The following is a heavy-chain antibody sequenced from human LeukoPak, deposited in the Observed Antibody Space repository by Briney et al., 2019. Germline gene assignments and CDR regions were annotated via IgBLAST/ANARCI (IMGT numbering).Heavy chain of an antibody. D-gene: IGHD3-22*01. V-gene: IGHV3-30*04. Sequence: GGSLRLSCAASGFTFSSYAMHWVRQAPGKGLEWVAVISYDGSNKYYADSVKGRFTISRDNSKNTLYLQMNSLRAEDTAVYYCAREDYYYDSSGHLDYWGQGTLVTVSS. CDR1: GFTFSSYA. CDR2: ISYDGSNK. CDR3: AREDYYYDSSGHLDY. J-gene: IGHJ4*02.